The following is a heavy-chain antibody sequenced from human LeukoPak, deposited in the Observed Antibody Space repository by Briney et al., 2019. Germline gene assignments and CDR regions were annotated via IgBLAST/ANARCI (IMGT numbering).Heavy chain of an antibody. CDR1: GFSLSTSGMC. Sequence: ESGPTLVKPTQTLTLTCTFSGFSLSTSGMCVSWIRQPPGKALEWLARIDWDDDKYYSTSLKTRLTISKDTSKNQVVLTMTNMDPVDTATYYCARSYGDFLPYYFDYWGQGTLVTVSS. CDR3: ARSYGDFLPYYFDY. V-gene: IGHV2-70*11. J-gene: IGHJ4*02. CDR2: IDWDDDK. D-gene: IGHD4-17*01.